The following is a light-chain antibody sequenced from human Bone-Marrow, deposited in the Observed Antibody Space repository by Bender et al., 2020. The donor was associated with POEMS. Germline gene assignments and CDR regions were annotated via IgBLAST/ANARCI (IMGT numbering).Light chain of an antibody. V-gene: IGLV2-11*01. CDR3: VALDGSLNGWV. CDR1: SSDVGGYNH. Sequence: QSALTQPRSVSGSPGQSVTISCTGTSSDVGGYNHVSWYQQYPGKAPKLMIYDVIKRPSGVPDRFSGSKSGTSASLAITGLQSEDEAIFFCVALDGSLNGWVFGGGTKLTVL. J-gene: IGLJ3*02. CDR2: DVI.